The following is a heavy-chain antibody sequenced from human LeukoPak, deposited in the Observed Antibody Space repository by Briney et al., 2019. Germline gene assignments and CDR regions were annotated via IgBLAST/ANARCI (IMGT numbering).Heavy chain of an antibody. J-gene: IGHJ4*02. CDR2: IYPCDSDT. D-gene: IGHD6-13*01. CDR3: ARQSAAAGTD. Sequence: GESLKISCKGSGYSFTSYWIGWVRQMPGKGLEGMGIIYPCDSDTRYSPSFQGQVNISADKSISTAYLQWSSLKASDTAMYYCARQSAAAGTDWGQGTLVTVSS. V-gene: IGHV5-51*01. CDR1: GYSFTSYW.